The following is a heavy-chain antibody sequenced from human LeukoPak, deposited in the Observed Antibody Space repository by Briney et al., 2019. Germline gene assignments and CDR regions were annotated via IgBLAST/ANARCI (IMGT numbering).Heavy chain of an antibody. Sequence: HPGGSLRLSCATSGFTLSSYSMNWVRQAPGKGLEWVSYISSGSTTIYYADSVKGRFTFSRDNAKNLLYLQMNSVRAEDTAVYYCARDVEQWLVRVYYFDYWGQGTLVTVSS. CDR2: ISSGSTTI. CDR1: GFTLSSYS. CDR3: ARDVEQWLVRVYYFDY. V-gene: IGHV3-48*01. J-gene: IGHJ4*02. D-gene: IGHD6-19*01.